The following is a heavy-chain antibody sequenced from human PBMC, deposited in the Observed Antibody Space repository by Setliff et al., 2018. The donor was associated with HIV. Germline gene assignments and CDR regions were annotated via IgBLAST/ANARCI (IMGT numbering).Heavy chain of an antibody. CDR1: GYRFNTYG. V-gene: IGHV1-18*01. CDR2: ISAYSGNT. J-gene: IGHJ1*01. CDR3: ARGGWEQPEYFQH. D-gene: IGHD1-26*01. Sequence: ASVKVSCKASGYRFNTYGISWVRQAPGQGLEWLGWISAYSGNTHYAQKVQGRVTMTTDTSTSTAYMELRSLRLDDTAAYYCARGGWEQPEYFQHWGQGTLVTVSS.